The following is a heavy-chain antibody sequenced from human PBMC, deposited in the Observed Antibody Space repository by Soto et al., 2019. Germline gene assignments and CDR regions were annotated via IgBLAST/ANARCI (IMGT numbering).Heavy chain of an antibody. CDR1: GGSISSSSYY. CDR3: ALITMVRGVIVYFDY. V-gene: IGHV4-39*01. J-gene: IGHJ4*02. D-gene: IGHD3-10*01. CDR2: IYYSGST. Sequence: QLQLQESGPGLVKPSETLSLTCTVSGGSISSSSYYWGWIRQPPGKGLEWIGSIYYSGSTYYNPSLKSRVTISVDTSKNQFSLKLSSVTAADTAVYYCALITMVRGVIVYFDYWGQGTLVTVSS.